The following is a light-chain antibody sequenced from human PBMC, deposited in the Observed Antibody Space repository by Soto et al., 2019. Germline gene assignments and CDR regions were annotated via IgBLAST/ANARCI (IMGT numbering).Light chain of an antibody. J-gene: IGKJ1*01. V-gene: IGKV1-5*03. CDR2: KAS. Sequence: DIQMTQSPSTLSASVGDRVTITCRASQSISSWLAWYQQKPGKAPKLLIYKASSLESGVPSRFSGSGSGTEFTLTISSLQPDDFANYYCQQYNSYWWTFGQGTNVDLK. CDR3: QQYNSYWWT. CDR1: QSISSW.